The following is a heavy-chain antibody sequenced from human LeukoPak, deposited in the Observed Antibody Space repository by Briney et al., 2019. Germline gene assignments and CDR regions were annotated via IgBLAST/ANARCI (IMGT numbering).Heavy chain of an antibody. V-gene: IGHV1-69*05. CDR1: GGTFSSYA. J-gene: IGHJ4*02. D-gene: IGHD2-15*01. CDR3: ASGANNVAATNLDY. Sequence: SVNVSCKASGGTFSSYAISWVRQAPGQGLEWMGGIIPIFGTANYAQKFQGRVTITTDESTSTAYMELSSLRSEDTAVYYCASGANNVAATNLDYWGQGTLVTVSS. CDR2: IIPIFGTA.